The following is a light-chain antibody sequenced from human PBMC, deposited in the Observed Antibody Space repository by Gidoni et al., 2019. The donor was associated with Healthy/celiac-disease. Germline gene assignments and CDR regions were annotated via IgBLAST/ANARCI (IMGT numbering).Light chain of an antibody. J-gene: IGLJ3*02. CDR2: RNSDGSH. CDR1: SGHSSYA. CDR3: QTWGTGFWV. V-gene: IGLV4-69*01. Sequence: QLVLTQSPSASASLGASVTLTCTLSSGHSSYAIAWQQQQPETGPRYLMKRNSDGSHSKGDGIPDRFSGSSSGAERYLTISSLQSEDEADYYCQTWGTGFWVFGGGTKLTVL.